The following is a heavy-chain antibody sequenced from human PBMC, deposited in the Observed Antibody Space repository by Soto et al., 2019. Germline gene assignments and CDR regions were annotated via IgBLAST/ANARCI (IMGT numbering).Heavy chain of an antibody. Sequence: QVQLQQWGAGLLKPSETLSLTCAVYGGSFSGYYWSWIRQPPGKGLEWIGEINHSGSTTYNPSLKSRVTISVDTSKNQFSLKLSSVTAADTAVYYCARERGYCSGGSCWGYWGQGTLVTVSS. CDR1: GGSFSGYY. D-gene: IGHD2-15*01. V-gene: IGHV4-34*01. CDR3: ARERGYCSGGSCWGY. CDR2: INHSGST. J-gene: IGHJ4*02.